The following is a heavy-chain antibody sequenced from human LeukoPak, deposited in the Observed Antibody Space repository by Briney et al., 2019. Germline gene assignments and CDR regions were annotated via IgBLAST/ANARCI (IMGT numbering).Heavy chain of an antibody. Sequence: GGSLRLSCAASGFTFSSYGTHWVRQAPGKGLEWVAVIWYDGSNKYYADSVKGRFTISRDNSKNTLYLQMNSLRGEDTAVYYCARDRKGGSGWTLFDYWGQGTLVTVSS. V-gene: IGHV3-30*19. J-gene: IGHJ4*02. CDR2: IWYDGSNK. D-gene: IGHD6-19*01. CDR1: GFTFSSYG. CDR3: ARDRKGGSGWTLFDY.